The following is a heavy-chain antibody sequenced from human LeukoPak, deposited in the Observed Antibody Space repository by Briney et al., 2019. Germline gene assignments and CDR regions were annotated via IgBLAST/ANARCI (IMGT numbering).Heavy chain of an antibody. CDR3: ARGIGDGRANWFDP. V-gene: IGHV1-8*01. D-gene: IGHD5-24*01. CDR1: GYTFTSYD. Sequence: GASVKVSCKASGYTFTSYDINWVRQATGQGLEWMGWMNPNSGNTGYAQKFQGRVTITADKSTSTAYMDLSSLRSEDTAVYYCARGIGDGRANWFDPWGQGTLVTVSS. CDR2: MNPNSGNT. J-gene: IGHJ5*02.